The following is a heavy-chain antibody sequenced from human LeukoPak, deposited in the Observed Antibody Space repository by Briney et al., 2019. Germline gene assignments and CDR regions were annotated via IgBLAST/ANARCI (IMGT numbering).Heavy chain of an antibody. CDR3: ARVYYEAGNDAFDI. D-gene: IGHD3-3*01. Sequence: GGSLRLPCAASGFTFNTYTMNWVRQAPGKGLEWVSSISSSSYIYYADSVKGRFTISRDNAKNSLYRQMNSLRAEDTAVYYCARVYYEAGNDAFDIWGQGTMVTVSS. V-gene: IGHV3-21*01. CDR1: GFTFNTYT. CDR2: ISSSSYI. J-gene: IGHJ3*02.